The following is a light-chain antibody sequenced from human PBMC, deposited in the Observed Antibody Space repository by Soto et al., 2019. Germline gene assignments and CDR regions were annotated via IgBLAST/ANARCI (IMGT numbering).Light chain of an antibody. Sequence: QSALTQPASVSGSPGQSITISCTGTSSDVGGYNYVSWYQQHLGKAPKLMIYDVTNRPSGVSNRFSGSKSGNTASLTISGLQAEDEADYYCSSYTSSSAPVVFGGGIKLTVL. CDR1: SSDVGGYNY. CDR3: SSYTSSSAPVV. V-gene: IGLV2-14*01. J-gene: IGLJ2*01. CDR2: DVT.